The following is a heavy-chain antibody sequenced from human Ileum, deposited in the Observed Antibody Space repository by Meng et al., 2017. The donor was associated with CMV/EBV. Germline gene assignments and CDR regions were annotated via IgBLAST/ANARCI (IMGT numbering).Heavy chain of an antibody. CDR3: AKGPPLWYFDL. V-gene: IGHV3-23*01. J-gene: IGHJ2*01. CDR1: GFTFSSYA. Sequence: SAESGFTFSSYAMSGVRQAPGKGLEWVSAISGSGGSTYYADSVKGRFTISRDNSKNTLYLQMNSLRAEDTAVYYCAKGPPLWYFDLWGRGTLVTVSS. CDR2: ISGSGGST.